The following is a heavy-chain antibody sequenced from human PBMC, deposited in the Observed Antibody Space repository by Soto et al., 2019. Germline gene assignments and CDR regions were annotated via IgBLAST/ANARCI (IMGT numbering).Heavy chain of an antibody. V-gene: IGHV3-7*04. D-gene: IGHD6-13*01. J-gene: IGHJ2*01. CDR3: ARDPGVAAAAPYGYFDL. CDR1: GFTFSSFW. CDR2: INQDGSEK. Sequence: EVQLVESGGGLVQPGGSLRLSCAASGFTFSSFWMSWVRQAPGKGLEWVANINQDGSEKYYVDSVKGRFTISRDNAKNSLYLQMNSLRDEDTAVYSCARDPGVAAAAPYGYFDLWGRGTLVTVSS.